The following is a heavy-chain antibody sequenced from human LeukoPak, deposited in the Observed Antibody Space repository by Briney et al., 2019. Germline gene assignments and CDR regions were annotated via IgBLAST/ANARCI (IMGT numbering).Heavy chain of an antibody. D-gene: IGHD3-3*01. CDR3: ARSYYDFWSGYHKGYMDV. CDR2: INHSGST. CDR1: GGSFSGYY. Sequence: SETLSLTCAVYGGSFSGYYWSWIRQPPGKGLEWIGEINHSGSTNYNPSLKSRVTISVDTSKNQFSLKLSSVTAADTAVYYCARSYYDFWSGYHKGYMDVWGKGTTVTVSS. J-gene: IGHJ6*03. V-gene: IGHV4-34*01.